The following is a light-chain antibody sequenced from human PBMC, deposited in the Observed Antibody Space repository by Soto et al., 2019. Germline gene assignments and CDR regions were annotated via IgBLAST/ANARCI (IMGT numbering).Light chain of an antibody. Sequence: EIVLTQSPLSLPVTPGEPASLSCKASQSLLHRNGDDYLDWYLQKPGQSPKLLIYMGSRRASGVPGRFSGSGSGTDFTLEISTVEAEDVGVYYCMQSLQTPRTFGQGTKLEIK. CDR3: MQSLQTPRT. J-gene: IGKJ2*01. V-gene: IGKV2-28*01. CDR1: QSLLHRNGDDY. CDR2: MGS.